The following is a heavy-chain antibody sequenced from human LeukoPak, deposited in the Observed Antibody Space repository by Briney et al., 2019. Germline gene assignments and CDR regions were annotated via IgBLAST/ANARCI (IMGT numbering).Heavy chain of an antibody. CDR3: ATDFQFSGSYYVDY. CDR1: GYTLTELS. Sequence: ASVKVSCKVSGYTLTELSMHWVRQAPGKGLEWMGGFDPEDGETIYAQKFQGRVTMTEDTSTDTAYMELSSLRSEDTAVYYCATDFQFSGSYYVDYWGQGTLVTVSS. CDR2: FDPEDGET. J-gene: IGHJ4*02. D-gene: IGHD1-26*01. V-gene: IGHV1-24*01.